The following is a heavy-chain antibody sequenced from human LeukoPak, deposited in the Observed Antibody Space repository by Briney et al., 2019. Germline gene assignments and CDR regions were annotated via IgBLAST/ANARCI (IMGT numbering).Heavy chain of an antibody. Sequence: GESLKTPLRGLGTRFTSYWIGWGPPSPGKGRGGRGIIYPGDSDTRYSPSFQGQVTISADKSISTAYLQWSSLKASDTAMYYCASQYSSSWGGLNYWGQGTLVTVSS. V-gene: IGHV5-51*01. D-gene: IGHD6-13*01. CDR2: IYPGDSDT. J-gene: IGHJ4*02. CDR1: GTRFTSYW. CDR3: ASQYSSSWGGLNY.